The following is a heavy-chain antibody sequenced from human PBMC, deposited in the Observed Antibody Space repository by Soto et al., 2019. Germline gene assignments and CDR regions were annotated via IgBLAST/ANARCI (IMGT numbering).Heavy chain of an antibody. D-gene: IGHD3-16*01. V-gene: IGHV4-59*01. Sequence: LVTLSLTSSFSGVSMSSNCWSWIRQSPDKGLEWLGYVFYGGTDYNPSLGGRVSMSVETSKSQFSLKLTSVTVADTAVYYCASYRGALYFESWGPGILVTVSS. CDR3: ASYRGALYFES. CDR2: VFYGGT. J-gene: IGHJ4*02. CDR1: GVSMSSNC.